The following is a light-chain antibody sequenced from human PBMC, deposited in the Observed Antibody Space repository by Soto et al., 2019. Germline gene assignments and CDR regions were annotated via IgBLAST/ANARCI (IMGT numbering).Light chain of an antibody. CDR3: SSYTRSRPLCP. CDR1: SSDVGGYNY. CDR2: DVS. Sequence: QSALTQPASVSGSPGQSITISCTGTSSDVGGYNYVSWYQQHPGKAPNLMIYDVSNRPSGVSNRFSGSKSGNPASLPISGLQVEDGADYYCSSYTRSRPLCPFGTGTKVTAL. J-gene: IGLJ1*01. V-gene: IGLV2-14*01.